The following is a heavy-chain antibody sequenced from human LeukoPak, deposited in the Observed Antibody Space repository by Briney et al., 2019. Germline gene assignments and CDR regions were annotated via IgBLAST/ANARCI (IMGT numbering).Heavy chain of an antibody. D-gene: IGHD1-1*01. V-gene: IGHV3-74*01. CDR2: INPDGSTT. CDR1: GFTFSNYW. Sequence: GGSLRLSCAASGFTFSNYWMHWVRQAPGKGLVWVSRINPDGSTTDYAGCVRVRFTISRDNAKNTLYLQMNSLRVEDTALYYCAPGAYDYWGQGTLVAVSS. CDR3: APGAYDY. J-gene: IGHJ4*02.